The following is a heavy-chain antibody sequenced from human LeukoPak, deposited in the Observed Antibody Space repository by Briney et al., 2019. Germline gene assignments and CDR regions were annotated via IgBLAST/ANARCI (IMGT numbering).Heavy chain of an antibody. J-gene: IGHJ4*02. CDR2: INHSGST. CDR1: GGSFSGYY. Sequence: SETLSLTCAVYGGSFSGYYWSWIRQPPGKGLEWLGEINHSGSTNYNPPLKRRVTISVDTSKNQFSLKLSSVTAADTAVYYCARGGPLVYCSGGSCYSLDYWGQGTLVTVSS. CDR3: ARGGPLVYCSGGSCYSLDY. V-gene: IGHV4-34*01. D-gene: IGHD2-15*01.